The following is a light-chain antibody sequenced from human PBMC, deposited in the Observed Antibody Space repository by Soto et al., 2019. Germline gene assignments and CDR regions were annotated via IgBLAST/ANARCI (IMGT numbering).Light chain of an antibody. V-gene: IGKV3-15*01. Sequence: EIVMTQSPGTLSVSPGERATLSCRAGQGVTTNFAWYQQKSGQSPRLLIYDVSIRATGVPARFSGTGSGTEFTLTISSLQSEDFAVYYCQQRSNWITFGQGTRLEIK. CDR3: QQRSNWIT. J-gene: IGKJ5*01. CDR2: DVS. CDR1: QGVTTN.